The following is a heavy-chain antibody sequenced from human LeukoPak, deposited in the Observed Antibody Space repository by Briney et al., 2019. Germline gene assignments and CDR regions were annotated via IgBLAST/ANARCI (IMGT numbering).Heavy chain of an antibody. CDR3: ARVRSSGWYFSFYGMDV. CDR2: INHSGST. D-gene: IGHD6-19*01. J-gene: IGHJ6*02. Sequence: RXPPGKGLXXXGXINHSGSTNYNPSLKSRVTISVDTSKNQFSLKLSSVTAADTAVYYCARVRSSGWYFSFYGMDVWGQGTTVTVSS. V-gene: IGHV4-34*01.